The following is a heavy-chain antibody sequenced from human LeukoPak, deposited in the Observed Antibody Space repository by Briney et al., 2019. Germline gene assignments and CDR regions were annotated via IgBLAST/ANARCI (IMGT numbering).Heavy chain of an antibody. Sequence: GGSLRLSCAASGFTVTTLAMTWVRQAPGKGLEWVSVIGESDGRTYYADSVKGRFTISRDESKNTLYLQMNSLRAEDTAVYYYAKGPTDSCWEKLHDWGQGTLVTVSS. CDR2: IGESDGRT. V-gene: IGHV3-23*01. J-gene: IGHJ4*02. CDR1: GFTVTTLA. D-gene: IGHD1-26*01. CDR3: AKGPTDSCWEKLHD.